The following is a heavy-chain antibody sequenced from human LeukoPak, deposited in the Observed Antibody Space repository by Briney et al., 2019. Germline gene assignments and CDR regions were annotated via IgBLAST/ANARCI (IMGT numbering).Heavy chain of an antibody. CDR2: INHSGST. CDR3: ARGRYSSGWYTGVNY. D-gene: IGHD6-19*01. V-gene: IGHV4-34*01. J-gene: IGHJ4*02. Sequence: PSETRSLTCAVDGGSFSGYYWRWIRQPPGKGLKWIGEINHSGSTNYNPSLKSRVTISVDTSKKQFSLKLSSVTAADTAVYYCARGRYSSGWYTGVNYWGQGTLVTVSS. CDR1: GGSFSGYY.